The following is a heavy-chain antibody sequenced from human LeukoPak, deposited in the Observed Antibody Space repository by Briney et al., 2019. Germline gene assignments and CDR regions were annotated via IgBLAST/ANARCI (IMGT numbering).Heavy chain of an antibody. CDR3: ARVGGYSYGRDAFDI. CDR2: IYYSGST. V-gene: IGHV4-30-4*01. J-gene: IGHJ3*02. D-gene: IGHD5-18*01. Sequence: PSETLSLTCTVSGGSISSGDYYWSWIRQPPGKGLEWIGYIYYSGSTYYNPSLKSRVTISVDTSKNQFSLKLSSVTAADTAVYYCARVGGYSYGRDAFDIWGQGTMVTVSS. CDR1: GGSISSGDYY.